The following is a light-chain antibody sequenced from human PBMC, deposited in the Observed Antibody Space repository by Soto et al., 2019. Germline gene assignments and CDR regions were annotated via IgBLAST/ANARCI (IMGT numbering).Light chain of an antibody. V-gene: IGKV3-20*01. CDR3: HHYDSTSSSWT. CDR2: AAY. J-gene: IGKJ1*01. Sequence: DIVLTQSPGTLSLSPGGRATLSCRASQSVTSSYLAWYQQKPGQAPRLVIYAAYSRAAGIPDRFSGSGSGTDFTITISRLEPEDFAVYFCHHYDSTSSSWTFGQGTKVEIK. CDR1: QSVTSSY.